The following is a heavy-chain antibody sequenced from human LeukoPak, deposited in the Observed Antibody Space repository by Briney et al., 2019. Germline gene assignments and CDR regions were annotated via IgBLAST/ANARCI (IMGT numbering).Heavy chain of an antibody. V-gene: IGHV4-4*02. Sequence: SETLSLTCAVSGGSISSSNWWSWVRQPPGKGLEWIWEIYHSGSTNYNPSLKSRVTISVDKSKNQFSLKLSSVTAADTAVYYCARATFGDHLGVYFDYWGQGTRVTVSS. J-gene: IGHJ4*02. CDR1: GGSISSSNW. CDR2: IYHSGST. D-gene: IGHD3-10*01. CDR3: ARATFGDHLGVYFDY.